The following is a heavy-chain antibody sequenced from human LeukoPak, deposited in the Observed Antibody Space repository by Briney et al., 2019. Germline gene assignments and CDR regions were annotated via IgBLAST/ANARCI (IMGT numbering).Heavy chain of an antibody. CDR3: SWDSTLFGMGLDAFDI. Sequence: SGTLSLTCTVSGGSISSYYWSWIRQPPGKGLEWIGYIYYSGSTNHNPSLQSRVNTLLHTSTNQFSLNLTSVPAAHTAVYSCSWDSTLFGMGLDAFDIWGQGTMVTVSS. V-gene: IGHV4-59*12. D-gene: IGHD3-3*01. CDR1: GGSISSYY. CDR2: IYYSGST. J-gene: IGHJ3*02.